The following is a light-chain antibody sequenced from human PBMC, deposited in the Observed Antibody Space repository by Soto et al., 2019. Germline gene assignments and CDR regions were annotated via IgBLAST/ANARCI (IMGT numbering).Light chain of an antibody. CDR3: AAWDDGLTDVL. CDR1: SSDIGSNY. Sequence: QSVLTQPPSASGTPGQRVTISCSGSSSDIGSNYVYWYQQLAGTAPKLLIYKNNERPSGVPDRFSGSKSGTSASLAISGLRSEDEAAYYCAAWDDGLTDVLFCGGTKLTVL. J-gene: IGLJ2*01. V-gene: IGLV1-47*01. CDR2: KNN.